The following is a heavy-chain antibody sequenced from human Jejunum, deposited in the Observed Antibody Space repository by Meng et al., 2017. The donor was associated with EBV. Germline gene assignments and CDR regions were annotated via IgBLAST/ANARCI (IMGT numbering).Heavy chain of an antibody. V-gene: IGHV7-4-1*02. Sequence: GQLVESGSELKHPGASVKVSCKASGYTFTTYSMHWVRQAPGQGLEWMGWINTDTGNPTYAQGFTGRFVFSLDTSVSTAYLQISTLTPEDTAVYYCAKGSGTYYSTGQYHIDYWGQGTLVTVSS. CDR1: GYTFTTYS. J-gene: IGHJ4*02. CDR2: INTDTGNP. D-gene: IGHD3-10*01. CDR3: AKGSGTYYSTGQYHIDY.